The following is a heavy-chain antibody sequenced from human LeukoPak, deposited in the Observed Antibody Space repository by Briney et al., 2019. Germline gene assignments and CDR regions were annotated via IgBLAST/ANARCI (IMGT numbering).Heavy chain of an antibody. CDR3: ARPRRWHYGGNYFDY. D-gene: IGHD4-23*01. J-gene: IGHJ4*02. V-gene: IGHV4-39*07. Sequence: SETLSLTCTVSGGSISSSSYYWGWIRQPPGKGLEWIGRIYYSGSTYYNPSLKSRVTISVDTSKNQFSLKLSSVTAADTAVYYCARPRRWHYGGNYFDYWGQGTLVTVSS. CDR2: IYYSGST. CDR1: GGSISSSSYY.